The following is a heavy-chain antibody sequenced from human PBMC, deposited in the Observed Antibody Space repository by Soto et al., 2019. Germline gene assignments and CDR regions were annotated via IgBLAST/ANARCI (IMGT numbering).Heavy chain of an antibody. CDR3: ARGGVSTRTFAY. Sequence: PGESLKISCKGSGYNFAGYWIAWVRQMAGKGLELIGIIYPSDSDTRYRPSFQGQVNISPDKSISSAYLQWSSLRASDTAMYDCARGGVSTRTFAYRGQGSPVTVSS. D-gene: IGHD1-1*01. CDR2: IYPSDSDT. V-gene: IGHV5-51*01. CDR1: GYNFAGYW. J-gene: IGHJ4*02.